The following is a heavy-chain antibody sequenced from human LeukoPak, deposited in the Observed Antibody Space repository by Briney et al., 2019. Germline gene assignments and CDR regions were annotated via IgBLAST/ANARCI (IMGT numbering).Heavy chain of an antibody. CDR3: ARDMFGFEYYFDY. J-gene: IGHJ4*02. CDR2: ISSSSSYI. CDR1: GFTFSSYS. V-gene: IGHV3-21*01. Sequence: PGGSLRLSCAASGFTFSSYSMNWVRQAPGKGLDWASSISSSSSYIYYADSVKGRFTISRDNAKNSLYLQMNSLRAEDTAVYYCARDMFGFEYYFDYWGQGTLVTVSS. D-gene: IGHD3-10*02.